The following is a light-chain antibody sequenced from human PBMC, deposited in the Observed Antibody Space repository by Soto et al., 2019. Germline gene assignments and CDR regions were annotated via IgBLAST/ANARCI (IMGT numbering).Light chain of an antibody. V-gene: IGKV1-39*01. CDR2: DAS. J-gene: IGKJ2*01. Sequence: DIQMTQSPSSLSASVGDRVTITCRASQGISTYLVWYQQRQGRAPKLLIYDASSLLSGVPSRFSGSGSGTDFPLPISSLQPEDFATYYCQQSYRTPYTFGQGTKLETK. CDR3: QQSYRTPYT. CDR1: QGISTY.